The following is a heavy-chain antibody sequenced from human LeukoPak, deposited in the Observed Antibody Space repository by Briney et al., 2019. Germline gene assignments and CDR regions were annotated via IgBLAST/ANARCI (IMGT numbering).Heavy chain of an antibody. Sequence: GGSLRLSCAASGFTFSSYSMNWVRQAPGKGLEWVSSISSSSSYIYYADSVKGRFTISRDNAKNSLYLQMSSLRAEDTAVYYCARGGSSGWYVDYWGQGTLVTVSS. V-gene: IGHV3-21*01. CDR1: GFTFSSYS. J-gene: IGHJ4*02. D-gene: IGHD6-19*01. CDR3: ARGGSSGWYVDY. CDR2: ISSSSSYI.